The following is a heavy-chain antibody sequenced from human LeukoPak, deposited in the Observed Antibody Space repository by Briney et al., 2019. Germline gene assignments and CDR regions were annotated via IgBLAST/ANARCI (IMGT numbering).Heavy chain of an antibody. CDR2: INPNSGGT. V-gene: IGHV1-2*02. J-gene: IGHJ4*02. D-gene: IGHD2-2*02. CDR3: ARPTQPYCSSTSCYRGHRLECDY. Sequence: ASXKVSCKASGYTFTGYYMHWVRQAPGQGLEWMGWINPNSGGTNYAQKFQGRVTMTRDTSISTAYMELSRLRSDDTAVYYCARPTQPYCSSTSCYRGHRLECDYWGQGTLVTVSS. CDR1: GYTFTGYY.